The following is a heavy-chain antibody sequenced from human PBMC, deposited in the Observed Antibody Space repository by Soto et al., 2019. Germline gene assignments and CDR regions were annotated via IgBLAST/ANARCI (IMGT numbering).Heavy chain of an antibody. D-gene: IGHD3-16*01. Sequence: QVQLVQSGAEVKKPGSSVKVSCKASGGTFSSYAISWVRQAPGQGLEWMGGIIPIFGTANYAQKFQSRGTITAPEPTSTAYMELSSLRSVGTAVYYCASSTGSRDRWGSYFDYWGQGTLVTVSS. CDR1: GGTFSSYA. CDR2: IIPIFGTA. CDR3: ASSTGSRDRWGSYFDY. V-gene: IGHV1-69*12. J-gene: IGHJ4*02.